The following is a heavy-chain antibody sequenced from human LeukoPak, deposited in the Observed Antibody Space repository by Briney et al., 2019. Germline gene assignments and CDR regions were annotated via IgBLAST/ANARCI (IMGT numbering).Heavy chain of an antibody. J-gene: IGHJ6*03. Sequence: SVKVSCKASGGTFSSYAIRWVRQAPGQGLEWMGGIIPIFGTANYAQKFQGRVTITADESASTAYMELSSLRSEDTAVYYCARGYHAISSGHWDYYYYYMDVWGKGTTVTVSS. CDR1: GGTFSSYA. CDR2: IIPIFGTA. V-gene: IGHV1-69*13. D-gene: IGHD3-22*01. CDR3: ARGYHAISSGHWDYYYYYMDV.